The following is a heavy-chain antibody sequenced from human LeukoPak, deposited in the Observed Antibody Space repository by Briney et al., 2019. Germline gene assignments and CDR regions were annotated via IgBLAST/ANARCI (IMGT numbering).Heavy chain of an antibody. CDR1: GFNFNNAW. CDR2: IKSKTDGGTT. D-gene: IGHD2-15*01. Sequence: GGSLRLSCAAPGFNFNNAWMSWVRQAPGKGLEWVGRIKSKTDGGTTDYVAPVKGRFTISRDGSKNTLYLQMNSLKTEDTAVYYCTTDPGYCSGGSCPGWYWGQGTLVTVSS. J-gene: IGHJ4*02. CDR3: TTDPGYCSGGSCPGWY. V-gene: IGHV3-15*01.